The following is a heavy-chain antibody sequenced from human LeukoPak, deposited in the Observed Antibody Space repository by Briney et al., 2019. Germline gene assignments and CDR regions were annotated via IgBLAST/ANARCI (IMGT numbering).Heavy chain of an antibody. Sequence: GASVKVSCKASGYTFTGYYMHWVRQAPGQGLEWMGWINPSSGGTNYAQKFQGRVTMTRDTSITTAYLELSRLRSDDTAVYYCTYDSSGRYHDAFDIWGQGTMVTVYS. V-gene: IGHV1-2*02. J-gene: IGHJ3*02. D-gene: IGHD3-22*01. CDR3: TYDSSGRYHDAFDI. CDR2: INPSSGGT. CDR1: GYTFTGYY.